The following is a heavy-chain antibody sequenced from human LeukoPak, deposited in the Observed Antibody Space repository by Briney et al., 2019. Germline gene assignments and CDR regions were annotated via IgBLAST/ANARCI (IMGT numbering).Heavy chain of an antibody. J-gene: IGHJ4*02. D-gene: IGHD4-23*01. CDR1: GFTFSAYA. V-gene: IGHV3-23*05. CDR2: IGSDNKP. Sequence: PGGSLRLSCEASGFTFSAYAMTWVRQAPGQGLEWVSSIGSDNKPHYSESVKGRFAISRDNSKSMLFLQLNSLRAEDTALYYCARGDDYGGAWYYFDYWGQGTLVTVSS. CDR3: ARGDDYGGAWYYFDY.